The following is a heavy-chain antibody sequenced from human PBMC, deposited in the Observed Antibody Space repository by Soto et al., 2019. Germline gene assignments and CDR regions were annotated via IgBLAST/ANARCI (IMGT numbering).Heavy chain of an antibody. Sequence: EVQLLESGGGLVQPGGSLRLSCAASGFSFSNYAMSWVRQAPGKGLEWVSGISGSGGSTSYADSVKGRFTISRDNSKNTRYLQMNSLGAEDTAVSYGTKSLESSGLNSAFGYWGQGTLVPVFS. V-gene: IGHV3-23*01. CDR3: TKSLESSGLNSAFGY. J-gene: IGHJ4*02. CDR2: ISGSGGST. D-gene: IGHD3-22*01. CDR1: GFSFSNYA.